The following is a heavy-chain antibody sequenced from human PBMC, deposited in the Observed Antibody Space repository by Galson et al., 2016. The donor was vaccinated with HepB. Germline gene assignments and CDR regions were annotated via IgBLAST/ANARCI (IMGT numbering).Heavy chain of an antibody. V-gene: IGHV1-18*01. Sequence: SVKVSCKASGYTFTSYGISWVRQAHGQGLEWMGWISAYNGNTNYAQKLQGRVTTTTDTSTSTAYMELRSLRSDDTAVYYCARGGITVTTWGFVNYYGMDVWGKWTTVTVSS. CDR3: ARGGITVTTWGFVNYYGMDV. CDR2: ISAYNGNT. CDR1: GYTFTSYG. J-gene: IGHJ6*04. D-gene: IGHD4-11*01.